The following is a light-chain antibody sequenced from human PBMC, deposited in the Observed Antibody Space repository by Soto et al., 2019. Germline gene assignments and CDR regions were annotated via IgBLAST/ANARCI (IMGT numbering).Light chain of an antibody. CDR1: SSDVGAYNY. Sequence: QSALTQPPSASGSPGQSVTISCTGPSSDVGAYNYVSWYQQYPGKAPKLMIYEVSKRPSGVPDRFSGSKSGKTASLTVSGLQPEDEADYYCTSYAGSNIWVFGGGTKVTVL. V-gene: IGLV2-8*01. CDR2: EVS. J-gene: IGLJ3*02. CDR3: TSYAGSNIWV.